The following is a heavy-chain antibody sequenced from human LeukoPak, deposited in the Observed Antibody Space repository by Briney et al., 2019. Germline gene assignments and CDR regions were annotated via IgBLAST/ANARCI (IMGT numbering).Heavy chain of an antibody. CDR1: GGSFSGYY. V-gene: IGHV4-34*01. CDR2: IYHSGST. Sequence: SETLSLTCAVYGGSFSGYYWSWIRQPPGKGLEWIGEIYHSGSTNYNPSLKSRVTISVDKSKNQFSLKLSSVTAADTAVYYCARAPPGYDSSGYYYYGMDVWGQGTTVTVSS. D-gene: IGHD3-22*01. CDR3: ARAPPGYDSSGYYYYGMDV. J-gene: IGHJ6*02.